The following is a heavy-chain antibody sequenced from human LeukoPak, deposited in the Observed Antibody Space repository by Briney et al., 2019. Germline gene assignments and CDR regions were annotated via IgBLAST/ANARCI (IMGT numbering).Heavy chain of an antibody. CDR1: GFSVHTFA. V-gene: IGHV3-23*01. CDR3: ASQRGYSGYNWFDP. Sequence: GGSLRLSCAVSGFSVHTFAMSWVRLTPGKGLEWLASITKYDGRVYYADSVRGRFSISRDTSQNELYLQMNSLRAEDTAVYYCASQRGYSGYNWFDPWGQGTLVTVSS. D-gene: IGHD5-12*01. J-gene: IGHJ5*02. CDR2: ITKYDGRV.